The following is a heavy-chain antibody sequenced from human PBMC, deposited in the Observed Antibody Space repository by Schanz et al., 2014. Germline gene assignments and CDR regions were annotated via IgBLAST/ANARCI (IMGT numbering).Heavy chain of an antibody. V-gene: IGHV3-33*01. CDR3: AREDCSATSCYFRY. CDR2: IRYDGRNK. Sequence: EQVLESGGGVVQPGRSLRLSCVASGFTFISYDIHWVRQAPGKGLEWVAVIRYDGRNKNFVESVKGRFTISRDNSNNTVYLQMNTLRAEDTAVYYCAREDCSATSCYFRYWGQGTLVTVSS. J-gene: IGHJ4*02. CDR1: GFTFISYD. D-gene: IGHD2-21*01.